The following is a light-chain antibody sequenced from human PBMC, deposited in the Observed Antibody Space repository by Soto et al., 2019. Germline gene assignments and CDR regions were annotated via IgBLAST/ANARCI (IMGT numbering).Light chain of an antibody. CDR3: SSYTSSSTPWV. J-gene: IGLJ3*02. CDR1: SSDVGGYNY. CDR2: EVS. V-gene: IGLV2-14*01. Sequence: QSALTQPASVSGSPGQSITISCTGTSSDVGGYNYVSWYQQHPGKAPKLMSYEVSNRPSGVSNRFSGSKSGNTASLTISGLQAEDEADDYCSSYTSSSTPWVFGGGTKLTVL.